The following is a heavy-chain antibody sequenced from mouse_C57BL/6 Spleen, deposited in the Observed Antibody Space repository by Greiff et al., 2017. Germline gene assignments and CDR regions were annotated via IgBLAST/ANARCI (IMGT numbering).Heavy chain of an antibody. CDR1: GYTFTSYW. V-gene: IGHV1-72*01. J-gene: IGHJ2*01. Sequence: QVQLQQPGAELVKPGASVKLSCKASGYTFTSYWMHWVKQRPGRGLEWIGRFDPNSGGTKYNEKFKSKATLTVDKPSSPAYMQLSSMTSEDSAGYDCAREKRGYYFDYWGQGTTLTVSS. CDR3: AREKRGYYFDY. CDR2: FDPNSGGT.